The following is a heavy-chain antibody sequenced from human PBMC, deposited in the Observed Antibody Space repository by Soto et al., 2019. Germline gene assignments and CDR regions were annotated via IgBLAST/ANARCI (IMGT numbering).Heavy chain of an antibody. Sequence: QVPLVQSGAEVKKPGASVKVSCKASGYTFTSYGISWVRQAPGQGLEWMGWISAYNGNTNYAQKLQGRGTMTTDTSTSTAYMELRSLRSDDTAVYYCAGRDIVVVPAAPGGGFDPWGQGTLVTVSS. CDR2: ISAYNGNT. V-gene: IGHV1-18*01. J-gene: IGHJ5*02. D-gene: IGHD2-2*01. CDR3: AGRDIVVVPAAPGGGFDP. CDR1: GYTFTSYG.